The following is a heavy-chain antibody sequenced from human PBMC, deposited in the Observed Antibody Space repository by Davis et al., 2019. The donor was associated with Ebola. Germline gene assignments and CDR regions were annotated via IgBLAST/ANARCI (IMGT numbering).Heavy chain of an antibody. V-gene: IGHV4-34*01. D-gene: IGHD3-16*01. Sequence: SETLSLTCTVSGGSISSYYWSWIRQPPGKGLEWIGEINHSGSTNYNPSLKSRVTISVDTSKNQFSLKLSSVTAADTAVYYCARGSLYVWFDPWGQGTLVTVSS. CDR3: ARGSLYVWFDP. J-gene: IGHJ5*02. CDR2: INHSGST. CDR1: GGSISSYY.